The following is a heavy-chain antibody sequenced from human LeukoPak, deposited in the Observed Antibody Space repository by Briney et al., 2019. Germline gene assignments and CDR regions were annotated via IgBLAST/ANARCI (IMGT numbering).Heavy chain of an antibody. CDR1: GHTFTSYD. J-gene: IGHJ6*03. D-gene: IGHD6-19*01. Sequence: GASVKVSCKASGHTFTSYDINWVRQATGQGLEWMGWMNPNSGNTGYAQKFQGRVTMTRNTSISTAYMELSSLRSEDTAVYYCAKAVAGLDSYYYYYMDVWGKGTTVTVSS. CDR3: AKAVAGLDSYYYYYMDV. CDR2: MNPNSGNT. V-gene: IGHV1-8*01.